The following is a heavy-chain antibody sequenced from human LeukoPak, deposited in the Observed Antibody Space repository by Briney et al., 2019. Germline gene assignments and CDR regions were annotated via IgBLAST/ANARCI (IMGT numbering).Heavy chain of an antibody. J-gene: IGHJ4*02. D-gene: IGHD5-18*01. CDR1: GFTFSSYA. CDR2: ISSNGGST. Sequence: GGSLRLSCSASGFTFSSYAMHWVRQAPGEGLEYVSAISSNGGSTYYADSVKGRFTISRDNSKNTLYLQMSSLRAEDTAVYYCVKAEYSYGYFSFDYWGQGTLVTVSS. CDR3: VKAEYSYGYFSFDY. V-gene: IGHV3-64D*06.